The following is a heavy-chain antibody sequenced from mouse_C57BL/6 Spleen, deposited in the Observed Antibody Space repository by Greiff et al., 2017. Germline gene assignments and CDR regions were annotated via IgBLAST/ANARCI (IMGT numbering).Heavy chain of an antibody. CDR2: IDPSDSYT. V-gene: IGHV1-59*01. D-gene: IGHD1-1*01. CDR3: ERPDYYGSRDWDFDD. Sequence: QVQLQQSGAELVRPGTSVKLSCKASGYTFTSYWMHWVKQRPGQGLEWIGVIDPSDSYTNYNQKFKGKATLTVDTSSSTAYMPLSSLTSEDSAVYYCERPDYYGSRDWDFDDWGTGTTVTVSS. J-gene: IGHJ1*03. CDR1: GYTFTSYW.